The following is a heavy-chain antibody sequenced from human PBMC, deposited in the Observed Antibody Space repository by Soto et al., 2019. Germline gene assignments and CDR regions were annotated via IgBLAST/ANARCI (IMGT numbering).Heavy chain of an antibody. V-gene: IGHV1-2*02. CDR3: ARVIWPLCSSTICYMLDV. D-gene: IGHD2-2*02. J-gene: IGHJ6*02. CDR2: INPNSGGT. Sequence: ASVNVSFKASGYTFTGYYMHWVRQAPGQGLEWMGWINPNSGGTNYAQKFQGRVTMTRDTSISTAYMELSRLRSDDTAVYYCARVIWPLCSSTICYMLDVWGQGTRVTVSS. CDR1: GYTFTGYY.